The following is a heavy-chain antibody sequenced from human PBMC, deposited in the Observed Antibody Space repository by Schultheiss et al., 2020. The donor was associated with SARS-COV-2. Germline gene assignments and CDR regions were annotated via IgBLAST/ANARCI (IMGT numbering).Heavy chain of an antibody. CDR2: ISYDGNYK. D-gene: IGHD3-16*01. Sequence: GGSLRLSCAASGFTFSNYAMHWVRQAPGKGLEWVAVISYDGNYKYYADSVKGRFTISRDDSKNTLYLQMNSLRAEDTAVYYCARELGFWPASALGAVDVWGQGTTVTVSS. CDR3: ARELGFWPASALGAVDV. CDR1: GFTFSNYA. J-gene: IGHJ6*02. V-gene: IGHV3-30*01.